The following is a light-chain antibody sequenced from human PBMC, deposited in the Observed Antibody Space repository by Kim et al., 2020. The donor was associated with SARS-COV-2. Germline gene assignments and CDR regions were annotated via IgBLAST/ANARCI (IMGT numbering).Light chain of an antibody. CDR1: QYISNY. Sequence: SASVGDRVTITRTARQYISNYLNWYQQKPGKAPQLLIYDASNLETGVPSRFSGSGSGTDFTYTTSSLQPEDIATYYCQQYDNLPHTFGQGTKLEI. CDR2: DAS. J-gene: IGKJ2*01. V-gene: IGKV1-33*01. CDR3: QQYDNLPHT.